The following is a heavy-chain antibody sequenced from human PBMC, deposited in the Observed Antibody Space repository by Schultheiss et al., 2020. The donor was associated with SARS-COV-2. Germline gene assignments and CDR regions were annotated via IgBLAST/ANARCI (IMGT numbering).Heavy chain of an antibody. J-gene: IGHJ4*02. CDR1: GGSFSGYY. Sequence: SETLSLTCAVYGGSFSGYYWSWIRQPAGKGLEWIGRIYTSGSTNYNPSLKSRATISGDMSKNQFSLNLNSVTAADTAVYYCARRRNLLATPMVFDSWGQGTLVTVSS. V-gene: IGHV4-59*10. D-gene: IGHD5-12*01. CDR2: IYTSGST. CDR3: ARRRNLLATPMVFDS.